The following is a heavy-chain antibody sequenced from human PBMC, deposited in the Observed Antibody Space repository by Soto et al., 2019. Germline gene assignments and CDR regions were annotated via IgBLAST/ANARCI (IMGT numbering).Heavy chain of an antibody. CDR3: ARDDPRYCSSTSCPSGAFDI. CDR2: IYYSGST. D-gene: IGHD2-2*01. Sequence: QVQLQESGPGLVKPSQTLSLTCTVSGGSISSGGYYWSWIRQHPGKGLEWIGYIYYSGSTYYNPSLKRRVTISVDTSKNQFSLKLSSVTAADTAVYYCARDDPRYCSSTSCPSGAFDIWGQGTMVTVSS. V-gene: IGHV4-31*03. J-gene: IGHJ3*02. CDR1: GGSISSGGYY.